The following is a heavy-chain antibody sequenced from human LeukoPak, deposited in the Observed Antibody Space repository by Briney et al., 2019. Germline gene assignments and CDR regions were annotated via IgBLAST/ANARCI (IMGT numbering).Heavy chain of an antibody. CDR1: GGTFSSYA. D-gene: IGHD5-24*01. Sequence: ASVKVSCKASGGTFSSYAISWVRQAPGQGLEWMGGFDPEDGETIYAQKFQGRVTMTEDTSTDTAYMELSSLRSEDTAVYYCATDLGLWSRGSGDGYNFDYWGQGTLVTVSS. J-gene: IGHJ4*02. V-gene: IGHV1-24*01. CDR3: ATDLGLWSRGSGDGYNFDY. CDR2: FDPEDGET.